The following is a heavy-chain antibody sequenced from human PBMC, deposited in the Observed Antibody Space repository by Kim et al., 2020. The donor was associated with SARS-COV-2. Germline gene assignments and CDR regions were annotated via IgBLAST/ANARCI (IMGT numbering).Heavy chain of an antibody. V-gene: IGHV3-48*04. CDR3: ARSIGLDV. CDR1: GFTLSSYS. CDR2: ISSGSVI. Sequence: GGSLRLSCAASGFTLSSYSMNWVRQAPGKGLEWISFISSGSVIHYADSVKGRFTISRDNAKNSLYLQMSSLRAEDTAVYYCARSIGLDVWGQGTTVTVSS. J-gene: IGHJ6*02.